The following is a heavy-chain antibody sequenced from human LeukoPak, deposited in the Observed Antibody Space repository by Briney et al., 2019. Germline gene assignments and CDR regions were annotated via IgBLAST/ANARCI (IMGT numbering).Heavy chain of an antibody. CDR3: ARHGYGYFDY. V-gene: IGHV5-51*01. D-gene: IGHD5-18*01. CDR2: IYPGDSDS. Sequence: GESLKISCKGSGYTFTTYWIAWVRQLPGKGLEWMGIIYPGDSDSRYSPSFQGQVTISADKSISTAYLQWSSLKASDTAMYYCARHGYGYFDYWGQGTLVTVSS. J-gene: IGHJ4*02. CDR1: GYTFTTYW.